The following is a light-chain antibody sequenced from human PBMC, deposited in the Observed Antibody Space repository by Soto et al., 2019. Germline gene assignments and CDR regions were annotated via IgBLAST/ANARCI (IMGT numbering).Light chain of an antibody. V-gene: IGKV1-5*03. CDR1: QSISTY. CDR3: QQYHSYIS. J-gene: IGKJ5*01. CDR2: SAS. Sequence: DIQMTQSPSTLSASVGDRVTITCRASQSISTYLAWYQQKPGKAPKLLIYSASTLESGVPSRFSGGGSGTEFTLTITSLQPDDFATYCCQQYHSYISFGQGTRLEIK.